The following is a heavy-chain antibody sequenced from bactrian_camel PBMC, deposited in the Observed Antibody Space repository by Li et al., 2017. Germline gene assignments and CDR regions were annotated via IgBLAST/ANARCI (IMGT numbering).Heavy chain of an antibody. J-gene: IGHJ4*01. D-gene: IGHD6*01. CDR2: ISSNGRT. CDR1: GYIVHTCG. V-gene: IGHV3S63*01. Sequence: HVQLVESGGGSAQAGRSLKLSCEVSGYIVHTCGMAWFRQGPGQERELVSSISSNGRTKYADSVKGRFTISRDDARNTVYLQMNNLKPEDTAMYYCAAVRPGSCPATLPNGSAVLGVGQGTQVTVS.